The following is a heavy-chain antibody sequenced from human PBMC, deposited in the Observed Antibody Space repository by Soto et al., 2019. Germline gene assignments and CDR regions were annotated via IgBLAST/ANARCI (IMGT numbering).Heavy chain of an antibody. Sequence: QVQLVQSGAEVKKPGASVKVSCKASGYTFTSYGISWVRQAPGQGLEWMGWISAYNGNTNYAQKLQGRVTMTTDTSTSTVYMELRSLRSDDTDVYYCARTYSSGWYGASPYYFDYWGQGTLVTVSS. V-gene: IGHV1-18*01. CDR1: GYTFTSYG. J-gene: IGHJ4*02. CDR3: ARTYSSGWYGASPYYFDY. D-gene: IGHD6-19*01. CDR2: ISAYNGNT.